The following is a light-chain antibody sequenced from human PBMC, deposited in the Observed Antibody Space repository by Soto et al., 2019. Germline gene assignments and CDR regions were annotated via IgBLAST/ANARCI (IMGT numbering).Light chain of an antibody. CDR2: DAS. Sequence: DIQMTQSTSTLSASVGDRVTITCRASQNIDHWLAWYQHKPGKAPKFLIYDASILESGVPSRFSGSGSGTDFTLTISSLQPDDFATYYCQRYNSYSRTFGQGTKVEIK. CDR1: QNIDHW. J-gene: IGKJ1*01. CDR3: QRYNSYSRT. V-gene: IGKV1-5*01.